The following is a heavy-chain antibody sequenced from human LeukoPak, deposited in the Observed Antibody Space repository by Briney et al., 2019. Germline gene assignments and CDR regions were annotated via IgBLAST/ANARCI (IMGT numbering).Heavy chain of an antibody. J-gene: IGHJ4*02. CDR3: ARSMRDINSSGGYDY. CDR2: IIPIFGTA. CDR1: GGTFSSYA. Sequence: SVKVSCKASGGTFSSYAISWVRQAPGQGLEWMGRIIPIFGTANYAQKFQGRVTITTDESTSTAYMELSSLRSEDTAVYYCARSMRDINSSGGYDYWGQGTLVTVSS. V-gene: IGHV1-69*05. D-gene: IGHD6-6*01.